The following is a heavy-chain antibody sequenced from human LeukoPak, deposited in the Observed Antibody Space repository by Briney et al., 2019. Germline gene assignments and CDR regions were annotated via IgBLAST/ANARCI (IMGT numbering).Heavy chain of an antibody. CDR2: IIPIFGTA. V-gene: IGHV1-69*05. J-gene: IGHJ5*02. CDR1: GGTFSSYA. Sequence: SVKVSCKASGGTFSSYAISWVRQAPGQGLEWMGGIIPIFGTANYAQKFLGRVTITTDESTSTAYMELSSLRSEDTAVYYCARARERYCSSTSCHARLELVPNWFDPWGQGTLVTVSS. CDR3: ARARERYCSSTSCHARLELVPNWFDP. D-gene: IGHD2-2*01.